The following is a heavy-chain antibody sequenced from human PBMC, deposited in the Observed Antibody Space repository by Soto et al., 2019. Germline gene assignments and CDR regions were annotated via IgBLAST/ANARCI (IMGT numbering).Heavy chain of an antibody. D-gene: IGHD3-10*01. CDR3: AKHFVNGEIDY. J-gene: IGHJ4*02. CDR1: GFTFSTYA. CDR2: IGSSGGVT. V-gene: IGHV3-23*01. Sequence: EVQLLESGGGLVQPGGSLRLSCVASGFTFSTYAMSWVRQAPGKGLEWVSIIGSSGGVTVYADSVKGRFTISRDKSKNTLYLQMNSLTAEDTAVYYCAKHFVNGEIDYWGQGTLVTVSS.